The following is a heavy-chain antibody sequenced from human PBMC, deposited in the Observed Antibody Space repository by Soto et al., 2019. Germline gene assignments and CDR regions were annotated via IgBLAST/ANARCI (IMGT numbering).Heavy chain of an antibody. D-gene: IGHD3-3*01. Sequence: PSSTXSLTCSVSVFSIIVFDFIWIGHSPGQGLECIGYIYYNGRTTYNPSLRSRVSISADMSKNQFFLNLTSVTAADTAVYYCEKGGTNFGVVRNNWLEAWGQGKLV. CDR2: IYYNGRT. CDR3: EKGGTNFGVVRNNWLEA. V-gene: IGHV4-59*13. CDR1: VFSIIVFD. J-gene: IGHJ5*02.